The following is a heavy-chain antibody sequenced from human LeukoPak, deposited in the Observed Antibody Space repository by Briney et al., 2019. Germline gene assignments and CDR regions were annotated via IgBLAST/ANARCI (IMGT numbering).Heavy chain of an antibody. CDR2: INHSGST. D-gene: IGHD3-10*01. CDR1: GGSFSGYY. V-gene: IGHV4-34*01. CDR3: ARGRRRWFGEFKRRQYNWFDP. J-gene: IGHJ5*02. Sequence: PSETLSLTCAVYGGSFSGYYWSWIRQPPGKGLEWIGEINHSGSTNYNPSLKSRVTISVDTSKNQFSLKLSSVTAADTAVYYCARGRRRWFGEFKRRQYNWFDPWGQGTLVTVSS.